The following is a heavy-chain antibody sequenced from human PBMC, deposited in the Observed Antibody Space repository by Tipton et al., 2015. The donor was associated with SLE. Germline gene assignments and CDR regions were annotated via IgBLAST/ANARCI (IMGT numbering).Heavy chain of an antibody. D-gene: IGHD6-19*01. CDR3: ARRLEYSSGGYEEYFDY. J-gene: IGHJ4*02. CDR2: INHSGST. Sequence: TLSLTCAVSGGSISSINWWSWVRQPPGKGLEWIGEINHSGSTNYNPSLKSRVTISVDTSKNQFSLKLSSVTAADTAVYYCARRLEYSSGGYEEYFDYWGQGTLVTVSS. V-gene: IGHV4-4*02. CDR1: GGSISSINW.